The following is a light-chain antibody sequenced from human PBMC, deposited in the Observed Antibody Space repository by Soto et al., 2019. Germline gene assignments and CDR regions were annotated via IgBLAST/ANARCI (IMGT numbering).Light chain of an antibody. J-gene: IGLJ1*01. CDR1: SSDVGRYNY. Sequence: QSALTQPASVSGSPGQSISISCTGTSSDVGRYNYVSWYQQHPGKAPKLMIYEVSNRPSGVSDRFSGSKSGNTASLTISGLQAQDEADYYSRSITSGTPVVFGTGAK. V-gene: IGLV2-14*01. CDR3: RSITSGTPVV. CDR2: EVS.